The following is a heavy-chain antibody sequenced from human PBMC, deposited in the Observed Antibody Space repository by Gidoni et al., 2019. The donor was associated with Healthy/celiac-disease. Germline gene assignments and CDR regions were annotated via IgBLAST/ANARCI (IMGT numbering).Heavy chain of an antibody. J-gene: IGHJ5*02. Sequence: EVQLVESGGVLVQPGRSLRLSCPASGFTFVDYSMSWFRQAHGTGMEWVGFIRSKAYGGTTEYAESVKGRFTISRDDSKSIAYLQMNSLKTEDTAVYYCTRDQYSSGWYEFRWFDPWGQGTLVTVSS. CDR1: GFTFVDYS. CDR3: TRDQYSSGWYEFRWFDP. V-gene: IGHV3-49*03. D-gene: IGHD6-19*01. CDR2: IRSKAYGGTT.